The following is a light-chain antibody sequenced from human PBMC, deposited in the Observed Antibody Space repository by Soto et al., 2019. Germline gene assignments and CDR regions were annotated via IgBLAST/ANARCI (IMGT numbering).Light chain of an antibody. CDR1: SGSIASNY. CDR3: QSYESSTVV. J-gene: IGLJ2*01. V-gene: IGLV6-57*04. Sequence: NFMLTQPHSVSESPGKTVTISCTRSSGSIASNYVQWYQQRPGSAPTTVIYEGNQRPSGVPDRFSGSTDGSSNSAFLTISGLQTEDEADYCCQSYESSTVVFGGGTQLTVL. CDR2: EGN.